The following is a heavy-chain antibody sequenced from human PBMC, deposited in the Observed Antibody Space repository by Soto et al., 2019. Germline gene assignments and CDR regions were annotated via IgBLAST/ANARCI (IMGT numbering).Heavy chain of an antibody. Sequence: SVEVCCKASGGTFSIYTISWVRQAPGQGLEWMGRIIPILGIANYAQKFQGRVTITADKSTSTAYMELSSLRSEDTAVYYCARDRPQKYYYDSSGYPDYWGQGTLVTVSS. CDR1: GGTFSIYT. D-gene: IGHD3-22*01. J-gene: IGHJ4*02. V-gene: IGHV1-69*04. CDR2: IIPILGIA. CDR3: ARDRPQKYYYDSSGYPDY.